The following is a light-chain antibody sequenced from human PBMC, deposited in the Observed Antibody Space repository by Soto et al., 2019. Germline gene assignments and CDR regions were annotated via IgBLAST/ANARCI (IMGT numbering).Light chain of an antibody. CDR2: DVS. CDR1: SSDVGGYNY. CDR3: SSYTRSSTLVV. Sequence: QSALTQPASVSGSPGQSITISCTGTSSDVGGYNYVSWYQQHPGKAPKLMIYDVSYRPSGVSNRFSGSKSGNTASLTISGVQAEDEADYYCSSYTRSSTLVVFGGGTKVTVL. V-gene: IGLV2-14*01. J-gene: IGLJ2*01.